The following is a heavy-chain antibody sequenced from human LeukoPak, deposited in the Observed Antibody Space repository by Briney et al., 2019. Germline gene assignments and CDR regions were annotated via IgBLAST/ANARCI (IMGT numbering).Heavy chain of an antibody. Sequence: PSETLSLTCTVSGGSISSYYWSWIRQPAGEGLEWIGRIYSSGSTNYNPSLKSRVTMSVDTSKNQFSLKLSSVTAADTAVYYCARGQYHLLYWYFDLWGRGTLVTVSS. D-gene: IGHD2-2*01. J-gene: IGHJ2*01. V-gene: IGHV4-4*07. CDR3: ARGQYHLLYWYFDL. CDR2: IYSSGST. CDR1: GGSISSYY.